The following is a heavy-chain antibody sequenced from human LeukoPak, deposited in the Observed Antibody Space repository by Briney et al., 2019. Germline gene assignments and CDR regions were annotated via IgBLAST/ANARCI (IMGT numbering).Heavy chain of an antibody. D-gene: IGHD3-3*01. CDR1: GFTFNTYR. CDR2: IKLDGSEK. J-gene: IGHJ4*02. CDR3: ARDQYDTWSRRGNFDS. Sequence: GGSLRLSCAASGFTFNTYRMTWVRQAPGKGLEWVANIKLDGSEKNYVDSVKGRFTISRDNTKNSLYLQMNSLRAEDTAVFYCARDQYDTWSRRGNFDSWGQGTLVIVSS. V-gene: IGHV3-7*03.